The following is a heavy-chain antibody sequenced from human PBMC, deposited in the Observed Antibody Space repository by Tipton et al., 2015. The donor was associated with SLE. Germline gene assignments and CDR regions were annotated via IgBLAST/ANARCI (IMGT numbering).Heavy chain of an antibody. CDR1: GYTFTSYD. CDR2: MNPNSGNT. CDR3: ARDITISGGPDAFDI. J-gene: IGHJ3*02. Sequence: QLVQSGAEVKKPGASVKVSCKASGYTFTSYDINWVRQATGQGLEWMGWMNPNSGNTGYAQKFQGRVTMTRNTSISTAYMELSSVRAEDPAVYYCARDITISGGPDAFDIWGQGTMVTVSS. V-gene: IGHV1-8*01. D-gene: IGHD3-9*01.